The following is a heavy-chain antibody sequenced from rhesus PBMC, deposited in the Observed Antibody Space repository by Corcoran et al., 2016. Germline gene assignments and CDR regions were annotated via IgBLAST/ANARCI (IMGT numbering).Heavy chain of an antibody. J-gene: IGHJ4*01. CDR3: ARVRVSNHLDY. D-gene: IGHD4-23*01. CDR1: GGSFSGSY. Sequence: QVQLQESGPGLVKPSETLSLTCAVSGGSFSGSYWGWIRQPPGKGLGWIGYICERSASADYTPALKMRITIATATPKTQFSLKRSSGTAADTAVYYCARVRVSNHLDYWGQGVLVTVSS. V-gene: IGHV4-165*01. CDR2: ICERSASA.